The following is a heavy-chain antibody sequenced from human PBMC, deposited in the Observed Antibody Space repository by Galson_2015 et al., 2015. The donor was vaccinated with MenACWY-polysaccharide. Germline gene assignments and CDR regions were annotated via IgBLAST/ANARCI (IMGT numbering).Heavy chain of an antibody. CDR1: GGSISSGDYY. V-gene: IGHV4-30-4*01. CDR3: ARAPGLYDSSGYYPCYYFDY. D-gene: IGHD3-22*01. CDR2: IYYSGST. Sequence: TLSLTCTVSGGSISSGDYYWSWIRQPPGKGLEWIGYIYYSGSTYYNPSLKSRVTISVDTSKNQFSLKLSSVTAADTAVYYCARAPGLYDSSGYYPCYYFDYWGQGTLVTVSS. J-gene: IGHJ4*02.